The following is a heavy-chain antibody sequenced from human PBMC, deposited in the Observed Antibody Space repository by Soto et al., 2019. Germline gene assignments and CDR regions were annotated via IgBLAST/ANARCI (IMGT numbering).Heavy chain of an antibody. J-gene: IGHJ3*01. CDR1: SGSISSGGYY. D-gene: IGHD3-16*02. Sequence: QVQLQESGPGLVKPSQTLSLTCTVSSGSISSGGYYWSWIRQHPGKGLEWIGYIYYSGSTYYNPSLKSRVTISVDTSKNQFSLKLSSVTAADTAVYYCARDRDYDYVWGSYRGAFDVWGQGTMVTVSS. V-gene: IGHV4-31*03. CDR2: IYYSGST. CDR3: ARDRDYDYVWGSYRGAFDV.